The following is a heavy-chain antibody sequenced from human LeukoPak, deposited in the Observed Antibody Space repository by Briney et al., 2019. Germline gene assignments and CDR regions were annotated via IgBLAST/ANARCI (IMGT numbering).Heavy chain of an antibody. CDR1: GASLSRGYYR. CDR3: ARCNSSGWYYFDT. Sequence: SETLSLTCTVSGASLSRGYYRWGWIRQPPGKGLEWIGDIYSSGSTSTRYNPSLKSRVTISVDTSKNQFSLSLTAVTAAATAVLFCARCNSSGWYYFDTWGQGTLVTVSS. D-gene: IGHD6-19*01. CDR2: IYSSGST. V-gene: IGHV4-61*01. J-gene: IGHJ4*02.